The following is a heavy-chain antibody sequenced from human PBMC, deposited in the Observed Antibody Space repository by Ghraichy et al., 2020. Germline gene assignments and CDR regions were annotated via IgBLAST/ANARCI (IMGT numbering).Heavy chain of an antibody. J-gene: IGHJ4*02. D-gene: IGHD1-14*01. CDR1: GGSISSSSYY. CDR2: IYYSGST. CDR3: ARLFSGNESDYFDY. V-gene: IGHV4-39*01. Sequence: SETLSLTCTVSGGSISSSSYYWGWIRQPPGKGLEWIGSIYYSGSTYYNPSLKSRVTISVDTSKNQFSLKLSSVTAADTAVYYCARLFSGNESDYFDYWGQGTLVTVSS.